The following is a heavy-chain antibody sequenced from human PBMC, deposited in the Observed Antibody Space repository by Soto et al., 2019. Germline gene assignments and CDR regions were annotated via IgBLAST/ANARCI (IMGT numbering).Heavy chain of an antibody. Sequence: EVQLVESGGGLVKPGGSLRLSCAASGFTFNNGWMSWVRQAPGKGLEWVGRIKSKAAGGTTDYSAPVQGRFTISRDDSKTTVHLQMNSLKTEDTAVYYCTTDSTQTVCDGGPCYSVLTKIHDSWGQGTLVTVSS. V-gene: IGHV3-15*01. CDR3: TTDSTQTVCDGGPCYSVLTKIHDS. CDR1: GFTFNNGW. CDR2: IKSKAAGGTT. J-gene: IGHJ4*02. D-gene: IGHD2-15*01.